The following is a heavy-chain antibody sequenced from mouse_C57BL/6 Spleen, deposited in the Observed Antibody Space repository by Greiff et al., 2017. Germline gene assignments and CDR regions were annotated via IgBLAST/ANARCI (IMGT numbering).Heavy chain of an antibody. Sequence: EVQVVESGPGLVKPSQSLSLTCSVTGYSITSGYYWNWIRQFPGNKLEWMGYISYDGSNNYNPSLKNRISFTRDTSQNQFFLKLNSVTTVDTATYYCARWSPFAYWGQGTLVTVSA. J-gene: IGHJ3*01. CDR1: GYSITSGYY. V-gene: IGHV3-6*01. CDR2: ISYDGSN. CDR3: ARWSPFAY.